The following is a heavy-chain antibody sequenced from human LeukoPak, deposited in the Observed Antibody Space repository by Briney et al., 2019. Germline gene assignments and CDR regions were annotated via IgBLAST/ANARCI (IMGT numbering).Heavy chain of an antibody. J-gene: IGHJ5*02. CDR2: IYTSGST. CDR3: ARSPKFSGPLNWFDP. Sequence: SETLSLTCTVSGGSISSYYWSWIRQPAGKGLEWIGRIYTSGSTNYNPSLKSRVTMSVDTSKNQFSLKLSSVTAADTAVYYCARSPKFSGPLNWFDPWGQGTLVTVSS. V-gene: IGHV4-4*07. CDR1: GGSISSYY. D-gene: IGHD1-26*01.